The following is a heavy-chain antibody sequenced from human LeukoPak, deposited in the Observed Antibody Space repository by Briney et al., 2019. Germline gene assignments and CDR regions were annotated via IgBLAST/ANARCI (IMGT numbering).Heavy chain of an antibody. Sequence: ASVKVSCKASGYTFTGYYMHWVRQAPGQGLEWMGWISAYNGNTNYAQKLQGRVTMTTDTSTSTAYMELRSLRSDDTAVYYCARPLDQYDFWSGYVGGFDPWGQGTLVTVSS. CDR1: GYTFTGYY. CDR3: ARPLDQYDFWSGYVGGFDP. D-gene: IGHD3-3*01. J-gene: IGHJ5*02. V-gene: IGHV1-18*04. CDR2: ISAYNGNT.